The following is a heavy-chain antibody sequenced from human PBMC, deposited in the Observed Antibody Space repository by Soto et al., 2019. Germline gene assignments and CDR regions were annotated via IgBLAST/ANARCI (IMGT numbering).Heavy chain of an antibody. CDR2: IYYSGST. J-gene: IGHJ5*02. CDR3: ARERPDGARLDP. V-gene: IGHV4-30-4*01. D-gene: IGHD6-6*01. Sequence: QVQLQESGPGLVKPSQTLSLTCTVSGGSISSGDYYWSWIRQPPGKGLEWIGYIYYSGSTYYSPSLKSRVTVSVDTSKNQFSLKLSSVTAADTAVYYCARERPDGARLDPWGQGTLVTVSS. CDR1: GGSISSGDYY.